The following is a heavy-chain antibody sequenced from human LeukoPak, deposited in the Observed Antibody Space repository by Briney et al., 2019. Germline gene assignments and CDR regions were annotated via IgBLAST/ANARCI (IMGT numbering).Heavy chain of an antibody. J-gene: IGHJ5*02. CDR3: ARHPSGRMWLQQGGWFDP. Sequence: SETLSLTCTVSGGSISSISYYWGWIRQPPGKVLEWIGSMYHNGSTYYNPSLKSRVTISVDTSKNQFSLKLSSVTAADTAVYYCARHPSGRMWLQQGGWFDPWGQGTLVTVSS. D-gene: IGHD5-24*01. CDR2: MYHNGST. CDR1: GGSISSISYY. V-gene: IGHV4-39*01.